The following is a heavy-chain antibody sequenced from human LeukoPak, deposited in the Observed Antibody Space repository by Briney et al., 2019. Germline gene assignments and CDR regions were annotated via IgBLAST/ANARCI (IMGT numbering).Heavy chain of an antibody. Sequence: QAGRSLRLSCAASGFTFSSFAMHWVRQAPGKGLEWVAAISYDGNNKYYVDSVKGRFTISRDNSKNTLSLQMNSLSAEDTAVYYCAKDRDLLYGNYFDPWGQGTLVTVSS. D-gene: IGHD3-10*01. CDR1: GFTFSSFA. J-gene: IGHJ5*02. V-gene: IGHV3-30*18. CDR3: AKDRDLLYGNYFDP. CDR2: ISYDGNNK.